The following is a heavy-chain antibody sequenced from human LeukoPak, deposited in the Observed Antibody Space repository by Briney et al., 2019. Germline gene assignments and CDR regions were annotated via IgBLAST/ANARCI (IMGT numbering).Heavy chain of an antibody. CDR3: ARDRVRFGNDAFDI. Sequence: GGSLRLSCAASGFTFSSYWMSWVRQAPGKGLEWVANIKQDGSEKYYVDSVKGRFTISRDNAKNSLYLQMNSLRAEDTAVYYCARDRVRFGNDAFDIWGQGTMVTVSS. J-gene: IGHJ3*02. V-gene: IGHV3-7*01. CDR1: GFTFSSYW. D-gene: IGHD3-10*01. CDR2: IKQDGSEK.